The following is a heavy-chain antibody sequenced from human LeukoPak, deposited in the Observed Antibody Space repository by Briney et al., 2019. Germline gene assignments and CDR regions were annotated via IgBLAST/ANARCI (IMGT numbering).Heavy chain of an antibody. CDR1: GFTFSSYA. V-gene: IGHV3-30*07. Sequence: GGSLRLSCAASGFTFSSYAMHWVRQAPGKGLEWVAVISCDGSNKYYADSVKGRFTISRDNSKNTLYLQMNSLRAEDTAVYYCAKAGREPGNYWGQGTLVTVSS. CDR3: AKAGREPGNY. CDR2: ISCDGSNK. D-gene: IGHD1-14*01. J-gene: IGHJ4*02.